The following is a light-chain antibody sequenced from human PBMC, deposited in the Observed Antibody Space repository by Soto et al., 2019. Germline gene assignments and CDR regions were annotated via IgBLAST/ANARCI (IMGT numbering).Light chain of an antibody. CDR3: SSYTSTNTVV. J-gene: IGLJ2*01. CDR1: SSDVGGYNY. V-gene: IGLV2-14*03. Sequence: QSALTQPASVSGSRGQSITISCTGTSSDVGGYNYVSWYQHHPGKAPKLMIYDVSNRPSGVSNRFSGSKSDNTASLTISGLQAEDEADYYCSSYTSTNTVVFGGGTKLTFL. CDR2: DVS.